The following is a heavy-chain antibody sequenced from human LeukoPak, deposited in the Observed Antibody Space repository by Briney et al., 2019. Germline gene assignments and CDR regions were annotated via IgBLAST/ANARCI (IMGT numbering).Heavy chain of an antibody. V-gene: IGHV5-10-1*01. CDR1: GYSFTSYW. D-gene: IGHD3-10*01. Sequence: GESLKISCKGSGYSFTSYWISWVRQMPGKGLEWMGRIDPSDSYTNYSPSFQGHVTISADKSISTAYLQWSSLKASDTAMYYYARLQNYYGSGSYYKWMDYWGQGTLVTVSS. J-gene: IGHJ4*02. CDR3: ARLQNYYGSGSYYKWMDY. CDR2: IDPSDSYT.